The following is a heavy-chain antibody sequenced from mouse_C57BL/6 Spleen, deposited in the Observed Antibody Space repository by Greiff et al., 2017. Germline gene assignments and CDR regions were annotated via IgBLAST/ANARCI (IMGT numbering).Heavy chain of an antibody. Sequence: VQLQQSGPGLVQPSQSLSITCTVSGFSLTSYGVHWVRQSPGKGLEWLGVIWSGGGTDYNAAFISRLSISKDNSKSQVFFKMNSLQADDTAIYYCARNGDYAYYAMDYWGQGTSVTVSS. V-gene: IGHV2-2*01. J-gene: IGHJ4*01. CDR2: IWSGGGT. CDR3: ARNGDYAYYAMDY. CDR1: GFSLTSYG. D-gene: IGHD2-13*01.